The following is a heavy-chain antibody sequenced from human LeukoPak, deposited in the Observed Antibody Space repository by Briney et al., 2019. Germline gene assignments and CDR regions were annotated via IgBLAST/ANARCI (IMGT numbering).Heavy chain of an antibody. D-gene: IGHD3-3*01. Sequence: ASVMVSCKASGYTFTSYYMHWVRQAPGQGLEWMGIINPSGGSTSYAQKFQGRVTMTRDTSTSTVYMELSSLRSEDTAVYYCAREGYDFWSGQDAFDIWGQGTMVTVSS. J-gene: IGHJ3*02. V-gene: IGHV1-46*01. CDR3: AREGYDFWSGQDAFDI. CDR2: INPSGGST. CDR1: GYTFTSYY.